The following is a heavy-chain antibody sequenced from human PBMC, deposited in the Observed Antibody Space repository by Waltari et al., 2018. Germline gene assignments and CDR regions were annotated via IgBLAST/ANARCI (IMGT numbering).Heavy chain of an antibody. D-gene: IGHD4-17*01. CDR2: IYTSGST. V-gene: IGHV4-4*07. CDR3: ARDRENGDYAQGEWDSWFDP. Sequence: QVQLQESGPGLVKPSETLSLTCTVSGGSLSSSYWRWIRQPAGEGLEWIGRIYTSGSTNYNPSLKSRVTMSVDTSKNQFSLKLSSVTAADTAVYYCARDRENGDYAQGEWDSWFDPWGQGTLVTVSS. CDR1: GGSLSSSY. J-gene: IGHJ5*02.